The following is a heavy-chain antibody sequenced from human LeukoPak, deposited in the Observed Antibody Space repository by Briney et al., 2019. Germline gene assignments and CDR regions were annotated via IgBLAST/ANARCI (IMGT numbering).Heavy chain of an antibody. Sequence: SVKVSCKASGGTFSSYAISWVRQAPGQGLEWMGGIIPIFGTANYAQKFQGRVTITADESTSTAYMELSSLRSEDTAVYYCAREGGYYDSSGYFFDYWGQGTLVTVSS. V-gene: IGHV1-69*13. D-gene: IGHD3-22*01. CDR2: IIPIFGTA. J-gene: IGHJ4*02. CDR1: GGTFSSYA. CDR3: AREGGYYDSSGYFFDY.